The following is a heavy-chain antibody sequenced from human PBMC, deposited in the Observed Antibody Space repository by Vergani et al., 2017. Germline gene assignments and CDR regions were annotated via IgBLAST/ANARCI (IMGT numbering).Heavy chain of an antibody. Sequence: QVQLVQSGAEVKKPGASVKVSCKASGYTFTSYGISWVRQAPGQGLEWMGWISAYNGNTNYAQKLQGRVTMTTDTSTSTPYMGLRSLRSDDTAVYYCARDLDIVVVPAAPVAFDIWGQGTMVTVSS. D-gene: IGHD2-2*03. CDR1: GYTFTSYG. CDR3: ARDLDIVVVPAAPVAFDI. CDR2: ISAYNGNT. J-gene: IGHJ3*02. V-gene: IGHV1-18*01.